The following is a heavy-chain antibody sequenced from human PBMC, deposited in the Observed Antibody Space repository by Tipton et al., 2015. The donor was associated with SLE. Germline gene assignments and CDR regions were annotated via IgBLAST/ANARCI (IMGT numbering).Heavy chain of an antibody. V-gene: IGHV4-59*01. Sequence: TLSLTCTVSGGSISSYYWSWIRQPPGKGLEWIGEIYHSGNTNYNPSLKSRVAMSIDTSGRQFSLKLVSVTAADTAVYYCARGYGGNSPDAFDIWGQGTMVTVSS. CDR3: ARGYGGNSPDAFDI. J-gene: IGHJ3*02. CDR2: IYHSGNT. D-gene: IGHD4-23*01. CDR1: GGSISSYY.